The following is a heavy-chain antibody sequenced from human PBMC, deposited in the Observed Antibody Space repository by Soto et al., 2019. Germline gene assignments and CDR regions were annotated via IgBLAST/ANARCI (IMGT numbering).Heavy chain of an antibody. CDR2: ISRTSIYI. D-gene: IGHD3-16*01. Sequence: EVHLVESGGGLVKPGGSLRLSCAASGFIFSNYSMNWVRQAPGKGLEWVSAISRTSIYIYYPDSLNGRFTVSRDNAKNSQYLQMNSLRAEDTAVYYCARDSLGGGMDVWGQGTTVTVSS. CDR3: ARDSLGGGMDV. CDR1: GFIFSNYS. V-gene: IGHV3-21*01. J-gene: IGHJ6*02.